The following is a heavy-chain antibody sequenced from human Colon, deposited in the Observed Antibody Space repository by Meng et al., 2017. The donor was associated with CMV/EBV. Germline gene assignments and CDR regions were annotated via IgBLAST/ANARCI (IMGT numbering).Heavy chain of an antibody. CDR3: ASSIAAADPYGMDV. Sequence: SETLSLTCAVYGGSFSGYYWSWIRQPPGKGLEWIGEINHSGSTNYNPSLKSRVTISVDTSKNQFSLKLSSVTAADTAVYYCASSIAAADPYGMDVRGQGTTVTVSS. D-gene: IGHD6-13*01. V-gene: IGHV4-34*01. J-gene: IGHJ6*02. CDR2: INHSGST. CDR1: GGSFSGYY.